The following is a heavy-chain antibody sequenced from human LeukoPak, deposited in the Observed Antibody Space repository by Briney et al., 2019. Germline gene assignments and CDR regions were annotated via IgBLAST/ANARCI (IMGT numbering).Heavy chain of an antibody. CDR2: IYASGST. CDR1: GGSISSDY. CDR3: ARGLSGYDSRDY. V-gene: IGHV4-4*07. J-gene: IGHJ4*02. D-gene: IGHD5-12*01. Sequence: PSETLSLTCTVSGGSISSDYWSWIRQPAGKGLEWIGRIYASGSTNHDPSLKSRVTMSVDTSKNQFSLKLSSVSAADTAVYYCARGLSGYDSRDYWGQGTLVTVSS.